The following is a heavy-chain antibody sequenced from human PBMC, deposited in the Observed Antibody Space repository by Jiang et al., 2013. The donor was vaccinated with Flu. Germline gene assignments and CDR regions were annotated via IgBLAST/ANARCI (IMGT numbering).Heavy chain of an antibody. Sequence: SGGGVVQPGRSLRLSCAASGFTFSSYGMHWVRQAPGKGLEWVAVISYDGSNKYYADSVKGRFTISRDNSKNTLYLQMNSLRAEDTAVYYCAREYYYDSSGYYYYYYYGMDVWGQGTTVTVSS. V-gene: IGHV3-33*05. CDR2: ISYDGSNK. D-gene: IGHD3-22*01. CDR1: GFTFSSYG. J-gene: IGHJ6*02. CDR3: AREYYYDSSGYYYYYYYGMDV.